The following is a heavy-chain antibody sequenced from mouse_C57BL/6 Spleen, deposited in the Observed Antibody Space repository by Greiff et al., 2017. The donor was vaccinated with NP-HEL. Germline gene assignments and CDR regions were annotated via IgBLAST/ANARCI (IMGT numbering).Heavy chain of an antibody. V-gene: IGHV3-6*01. CDR1: GYSITSGYY. J-gene: IGHJ2*01. CDR2: ISYDGSN. D-gene: IGHD2-2*01. Sequence: ESGPGLVKPSQSLSLTCSVTGYSITSGYYWNWIRQFPGNKLEWMGYISYDGSNNYNPSLKNRISITRDTSKNQFFLKLNSVTTEDTATYYCARDGSLYYFDYWGQGTTLTVSS. CDR3: ARDGSLYYFDY.